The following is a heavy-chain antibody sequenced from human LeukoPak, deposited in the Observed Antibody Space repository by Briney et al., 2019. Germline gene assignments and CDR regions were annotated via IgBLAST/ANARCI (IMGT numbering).Heavy chain of an antibody. J-gene: IGHJ4*02. V-gene: IGHV3-30*03. CDR3: ARAVGELRVLSY. D-gene: IGHD3-10*01. Sequence: GGSLRLSCAASGFSFSSYGMHWVRQAPGKGLEWVAVISDDGKNKYYADSVKGRFTISRDNSRNTVHLRMNSLRGEGTAVYYCARAVGELRVLSYWGQGTLVTVSS. CDR1: GFSFSSYG. CDR2: ISDDGKNK.